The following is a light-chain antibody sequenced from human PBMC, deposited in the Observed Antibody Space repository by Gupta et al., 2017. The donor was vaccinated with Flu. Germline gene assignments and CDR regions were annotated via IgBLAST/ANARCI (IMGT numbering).Light chain of an antibody. CDR1: QSILYRSNNLNY. V-gene: IGKV4-1*01. CDR3: QQYYSYVS. CDR2: WAS. J-gene: IGKJ2*01. Sequence: DIVMTQSPDSLAVPLGERATINCHSSQSILYRSNNLNYLAWYQQKPGQPPRLLVYWASTRESGVPDRCRGSGSGTDFTLTISSLQAEDVAVYYCQQYYSYVSFGQGTKVEIK.